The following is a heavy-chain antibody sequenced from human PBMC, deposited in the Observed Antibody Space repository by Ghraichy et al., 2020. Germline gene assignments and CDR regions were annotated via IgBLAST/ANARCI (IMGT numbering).Heavy chain of an antibody. CDR3: AKGVATIRSARYFDY. CDR2: ISGSGGTT. CDR1: GFILSNYA. Sequence: GESLNISCAASGFILSNYAMSWVRQAPGKGLEWVSYISGSGGTTYYADSVKGRFTISRDNSKNTLYLQMNSLRAEDTAVYYCAKGVATIRSARYFDYWGQGTLVTVSS. V-gene: IGHV3-23*01. D-gene: IGHD5-12*01. J-gene: IGHJ4*02.